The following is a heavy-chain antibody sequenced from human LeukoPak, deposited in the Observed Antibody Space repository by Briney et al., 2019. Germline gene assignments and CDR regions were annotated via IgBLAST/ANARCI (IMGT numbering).Heavy chain of an antibody. J-gene: IGHJ2*01. D-gene: IGHD3-9*01. CDR2: IKQGGSEK. Sequence: PGGSLRLSCAASGFTFSSYWMSWVRQAPGKGLEWVANIKQGGSEKYYVDSVKGRFTISRDNAKNSLYLQINSLRAEDTAVYYCARDYTYYDILTGYPYWYFDLWGRGTLVTVSS. V-gene: IGHV3-7*01. CDR3: ARDYTYYDILTGYPYWYFDL. CDR1: GFTFSSYW.